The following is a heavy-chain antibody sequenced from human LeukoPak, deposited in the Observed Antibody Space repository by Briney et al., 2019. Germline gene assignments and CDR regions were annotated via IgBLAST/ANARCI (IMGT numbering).Heavy chain of an antibody. CDR2: IRGSGGST. J-gene: IGHJ4*02. V-gene: IGHV3-23*01. D-gene: IGHD6-13*01. CDR1: GFTFSTYA. Sequence: GGSLRLSCAASGFTFSTYAMNWVRQAPGKGREGVSAIRGSGGSTYYADSVKGRFTISRDNAKNSLYLQMNSLRAEDTAVYYCAQLPGYSSTHWGQGTLVTVSS. CDR3: AQLPGYSSTH.